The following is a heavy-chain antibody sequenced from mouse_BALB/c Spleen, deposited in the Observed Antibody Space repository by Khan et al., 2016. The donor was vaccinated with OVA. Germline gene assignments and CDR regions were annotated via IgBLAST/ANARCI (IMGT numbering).Heavy chain of an antibody. Sequence: VQLQQSGAELIGPGTSVKISCKASGYTFTNYWLGWIKQRPGHGFEWIGDIYPGGGYTNYNEKFKGKASLTADTSSSTAYMQLSSLTSEDSAVYFCARWATWFFDVWGAGTTVTVSS. CDR2: IYPGGGYT. CDR3: ARWATWFFDV. CDR1: GYTFTNYW. V-gene: IGHV1-63*02. D-gene: IGHD3-1*01. J-gene: IGHJ1*01.